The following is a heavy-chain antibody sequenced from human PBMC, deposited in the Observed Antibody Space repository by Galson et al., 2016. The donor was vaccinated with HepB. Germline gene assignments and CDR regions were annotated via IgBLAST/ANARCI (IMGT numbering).Heavy chain of an antibody. Sequence: SLRLSCAASGFTFSNAWMSWVRQAPGKGLEWVGRIKSKTDGGITDYAAPVKGRFTISRDYSKNTLYLQMNSLKTEDTAVYYCTTASNYYDSSGYYHNAFDIWGQGTMVTVSS. V-gene: IGHV3-15*01. J-gene: IGHJ3*02. CDR1: GFTFSNAW. CDR2: IKSKTDGGIT. D-gene: IGHD3-22*01. CDR3: TTASNYYDSSGYYHNAFDI.